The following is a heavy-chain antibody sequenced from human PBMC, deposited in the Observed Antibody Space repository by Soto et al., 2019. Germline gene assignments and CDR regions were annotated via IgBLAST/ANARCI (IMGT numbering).Heavy chain of an antibody. J-gene: IGHJ4*02. Sequence: QVRLEQSGADVKKPGASVKVSCKASGYTVTSYDINWVRQTTGQGLEWMGWMNPHSGNTGYAQKFQGRLTLTRNTSISTAYLDLSSLRTEDTAIYYCARGINWGQGTLVTVSS. CDR1: GYTVTSYD. CDR2: MNPHSGNT. V-gene: IGHV1-8*01. CDR3: ARGIN. D-gene: IGHD1-20*01.